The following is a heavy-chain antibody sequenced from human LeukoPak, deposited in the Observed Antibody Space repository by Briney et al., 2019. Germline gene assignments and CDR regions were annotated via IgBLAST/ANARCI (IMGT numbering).Heavy chain of an antibody. Sequence: GGSLRLSCAASGFTFSNYNMNWVRQAPGKGLEWVSSIRSSTTYVYYADSVKGRFTISRDNAKNSLYLQMNSLRAEDTAVYYCAKDDGGSYYIYYYYMDVWGKGTTVTISS. CDR2: IRSSTTYV. V-gene: IGHV3-21*04. D-gene: IGHD1-26*01. CDR3: AKDDGGSYYIYYYYMDV. CDR1: GFTFSNYN. J-gene: IGHJ6*03.